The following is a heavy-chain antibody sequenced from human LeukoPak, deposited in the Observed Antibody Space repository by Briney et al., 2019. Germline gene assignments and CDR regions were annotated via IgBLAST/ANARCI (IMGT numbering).Heavy chain of an antibody. D-gene: IGHD3-3*01. CDR3: ARKFWSGYYVDY. Sequence: PSVKVSCKASGYTFTSYGISWVRQAPGQGLEWMGWISAYNGNTNYAQKLQGRVTMTTDTSTSTAYMELRSLRSDDTAVYYCARKFWSGYYVDYWGQGTLVTVSS. CDR2: ISAYNGNT. J-gene: IGHJ4*02. CDR1: GYTFTSYG. V-gene: IGHV1-18*01.